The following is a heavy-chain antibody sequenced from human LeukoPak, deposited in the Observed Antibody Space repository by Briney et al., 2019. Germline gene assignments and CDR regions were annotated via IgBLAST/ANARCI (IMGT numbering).Heavy chain of an antibody. CDR2: IYYTGIT. CDR1: GGSISNYY. V-gene: IGHV4-59*08. Sequence: PSETLSLTCTVSGGSISNYYWSWIRQPPGKXLEWIAYIYYTGITNYNPSLKSRVTISVDTSKNQFSLKLTSVTAADTAVYYCARHAPQDYFDYWGQGTLVTVSS. CDR3: ARHAPQDYFDY. J-gene: IGHJ4*02.